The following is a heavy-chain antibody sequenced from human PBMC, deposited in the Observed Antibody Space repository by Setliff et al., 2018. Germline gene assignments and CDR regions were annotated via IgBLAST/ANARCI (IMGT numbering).Heavy chain of an antibody. CDR1: GFTFNNYF. D-gene: IGHD6-25*01. V-gene: IGHV3-23*01. Sequence: RLSCAASGFTFNNYFMIWVRQAPGKGLEWVSPISNSGGEIHYADSVKGRFTISRDNPRSTLYLQMNSLRAEDTALYYCANYEQRPRNLDYWGQGTLVTVSS. CDR3: ANYEQRPRNLDY. CDR2: ISNSGGEI. J-gene: IGHJ4*02.